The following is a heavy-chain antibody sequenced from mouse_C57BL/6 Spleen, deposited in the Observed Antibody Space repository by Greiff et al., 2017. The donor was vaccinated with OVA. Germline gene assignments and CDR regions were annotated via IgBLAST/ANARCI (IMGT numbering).Heavy chain of an antibody. Sequence: VKLMESGAELARPGASVKLSCKASGYTFTSYGISWVKQRTGQGLEWIGEIYPRSGNTYYNEKFKGKATLTADKSSSTAYMELRSLTSEDSAVYFCARGWDEEGYYFDYWGQGTTLTVSS. CDR1: GYTFTSYG. V-gene: IGHV1-81*01. CDR2: IYPRSGNT. J-gene: IGHJ2*01. D-gene: IGHD4-1*01. CDR3: ARGWDEEGYYFDY.